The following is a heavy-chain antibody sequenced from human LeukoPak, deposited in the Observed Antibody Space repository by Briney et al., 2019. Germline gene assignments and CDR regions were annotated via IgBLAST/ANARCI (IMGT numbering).Heavy chain of an antibody. CDR1: GGSISSYY. CDR2: ISDIGSI. V-gene: IGHV4-59*08. CDR3: ARLVRAPYYYYGMDV. Sequence: SETLSLTCTVSGGSISSYYWSWIRQPPGKGLEWIAYISDIGSINYNPSLKSRVTISVDTSKNQFSLKLSSVTAADTAVYYCARLVRAPYYYYGMDVWGQGTTVTVSS. J-gene: IGHJ6*02. D-gene: IGHD3-10*01.